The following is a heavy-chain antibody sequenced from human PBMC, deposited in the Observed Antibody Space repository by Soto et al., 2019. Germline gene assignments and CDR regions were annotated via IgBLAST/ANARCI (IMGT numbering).Heavy chain of an antibody. CDR3: ARPLVDTRHAFYI. CDR1: GYTLTGYY. V-gene: IGHV1-2*02. J-gene: IGHJ3*02. CDR2: INPNSGGT. D-gene: IGHD5-18*01. Sequence: ASVKVSCKASGYTLTGYYMHWVRQAPGQGLEWMGWINPNSGGTNYAQKFQGRVTMTRDTSISKAYMELSRLRSDDTALYYCARPLVDTRHAFYIWRQGTMVTVSS.